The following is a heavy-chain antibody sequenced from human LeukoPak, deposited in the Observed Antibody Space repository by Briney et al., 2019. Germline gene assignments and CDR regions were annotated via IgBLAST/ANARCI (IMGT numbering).Heavy chain of an antibody. D-gene: IGHD3-16*02. J-gene: IGHJ4*02. Sequence: AGGSLRLSCAASGSTFSSYAMHWVRQAPGKGLEWVAVIWYDGSNKYYADSVKGRFTISRDNSKNTLYLQMNSLRAEDTAVYYCARGPAFGGVIGYFDYWGQGTLVTVSS. CDR2: IWYDGSNK. CDR3: ARGPAFGGVIGYFDY. V-gene: IGHV3-33*08. CDR1: GSTFSSYA.